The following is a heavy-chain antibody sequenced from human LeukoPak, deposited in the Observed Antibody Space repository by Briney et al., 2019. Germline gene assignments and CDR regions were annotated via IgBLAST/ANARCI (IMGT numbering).Heavy chain of an antibody. CDR1: GFTFSSYA. Sequence: GGSLRLSCAASGFTFSSYAMSWVRQAPGKGLEWVSAISGSGGSTYYADSVKGRFTISRDNSKNTLYLQMNSLIAEDTAVYYCAKVLFPEYSSAQGYWGQGTLVTVSS. J-gene: IGHJ4*02. D-gene: IGHD6-6*01. V-gene: IGHV3-23*01. CDR3: AKVLFPEYSSAQGY. CDR2: ISGSGGST.